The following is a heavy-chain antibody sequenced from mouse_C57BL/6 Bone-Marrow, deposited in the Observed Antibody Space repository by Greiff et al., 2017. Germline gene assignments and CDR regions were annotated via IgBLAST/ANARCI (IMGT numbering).Heavy chain of an antibody. J-gene: IGHJ1*03. D-gene: IGHD1-1*01. CDR3: ARLEFDGSSGDWYFDV. V-gene: IGHV1-85*01. CDR2: IYPRDGST. CDR1: GYTFTSYD. Sequence: VKLMESGPELVKPGASVKLSCKASGYTFTSYDINWVKQRPGQGLEWIGWIYPRDGSTKYNEKFKGKATLTVDTSSSTAYMELHRLTSEDSAVYFCARLEFDGSSGDWYFDVGGTGTTVTVSS.